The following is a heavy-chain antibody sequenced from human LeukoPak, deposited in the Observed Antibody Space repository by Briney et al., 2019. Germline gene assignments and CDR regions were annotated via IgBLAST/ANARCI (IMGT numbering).Heavy chain of an antibody. Sequence: PGGSLRLSCAASGFTFSTYSMNWVRQAPGKGLEWVSSIGGSSSSIYYADSVKGRFTISRGNAKNSLYLQMNSLRAEDTAVYYCAREVAEAFDYWGQGTLVTVSS. V-gene: IGHV3-21*01. D-gene: IGHD6-19*01. CDR2: IGGSSSSI. J-gene: IGHJ4*02. CDR3: AREVAEAFDY. CDR1: GFTFSTYS.